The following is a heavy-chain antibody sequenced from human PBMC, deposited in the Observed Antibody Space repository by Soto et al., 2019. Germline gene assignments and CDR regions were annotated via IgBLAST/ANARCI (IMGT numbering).Heavy chain of an antibody. V-gene: IGHV4-30-4*01. J-gene: IGHJ4*02. CDR1: CGSIISGDYY. CDR2: IYYSGST. CDR3: ARDRMIGVGEYFDY. D-gene: IGHD3-10*01. Sequence: SETLSLTCTFSCGSIISGDYYWSWIRQPPGKGLEWIGYIYYSGSTYYNPSLKSRVTISVDTSKNQFSLKLSSVTAADTAVYYCARDRMIGVGEYFDYWGQGTLVTVSS.